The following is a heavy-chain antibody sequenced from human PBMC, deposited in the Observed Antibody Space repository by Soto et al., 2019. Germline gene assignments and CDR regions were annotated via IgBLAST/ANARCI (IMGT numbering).Heavy chain of an antibody. J-gene: IGHJ6*02. D-gene: IGHD6-13*01. V-gene: IGHV1-69*06. Sequence: QVQLVQSGAEVKKPGSSVKVSCKASGGTFSSYAISWVRQAPGQGLEWMGGIIPIFGTANYAQKYQGRVTITADKSTSTAYMELSSLRAEDTAEYYCASGIAAAIKRFGMDVWGQGTTVTVSS. CDR1: GGTFSSYA. CDR3: ASGIAAAIKRFGMDV. CDR2: IIPIFGTA.